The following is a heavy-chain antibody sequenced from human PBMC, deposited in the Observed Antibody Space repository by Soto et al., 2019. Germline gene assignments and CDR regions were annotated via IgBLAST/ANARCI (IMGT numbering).Heavy chain of an antibody. D-gene: IGHD4-17*01. Sequence: EQLVESGGGLVKRGGSLTLSCAASGFMFSSYRMNWVRQAPGKGLEWVSSINSGATYRYYADSVQGRFTISRNNARNSLYLQMNSLGVEDTAVYYCARDLTTYGSPHFDYWGQGTLVTVFS. V-gene: IGHV3-21*06. J-gene: IGHJ4*02. CDR3: ARDLTTYGSPHFDY. CDR1: GFMFSSYR. CDR2: INSGATYR.